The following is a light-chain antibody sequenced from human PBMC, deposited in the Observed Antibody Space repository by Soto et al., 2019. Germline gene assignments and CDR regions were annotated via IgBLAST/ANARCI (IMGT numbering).Light chain of an antibody. CDR1: SPNLGDNT. V-gene: IGLV1-44*01. Sequence: QSVLTQPPSASGTPGQRVTISCSTSSPNLGDNTVNWYQHVPGTAPKLLIYSYDQRPSGVPDRFSGSKSGTSASLAISGLQSEDEADYYCAAWDASPDGYVFGTGTKVTVL. CDR3: AAWDASPDGYV. J-gene: IGLJ1*01. CDR2: SYD.